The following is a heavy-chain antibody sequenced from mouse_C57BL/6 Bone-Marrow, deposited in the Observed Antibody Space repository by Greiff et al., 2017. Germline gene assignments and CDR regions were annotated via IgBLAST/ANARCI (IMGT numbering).Heavy chain of an antibody. CDR3: ARHSGYYDV. J-gene: IGHJ1*03. Sequence: EVHLVESGGDLVKPGGSLKLSCAASGFTFSSYGMSWVRQTPDKRLEWVANISSGGSYTYYPDSVKGRFTISRDNAKNTLYLQMSSLKSEDTAMYNCARHSGYYDVWGTGTTVTVSS. CDR2: ISSGGSYT. V-gene: IGHV5-6*01. D-gene: IGHD1-3*01. CDR1: GFTFSSYG.